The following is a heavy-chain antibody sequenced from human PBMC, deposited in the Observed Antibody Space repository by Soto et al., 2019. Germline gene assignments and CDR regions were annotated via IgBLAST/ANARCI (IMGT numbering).Heavy chain of an antibody. CDR2: IYYSGRT. CDR1: GGSISSGGYY. Sequence: QVQLQESGPGLVKPSQTLSLTCTVAGGSISSGGYYWSWIRQHPGKGLEWIGYIYYSGRTYYNTSLKRRVTISVDPSKNQFSLKLSSVTAADTAVYYCARVPQRPWWFDPWGQGTLVTVSS. V-gene: IGHV4-31*03. CDR3: ARVPQRPWWFDP. J-gene: IGHJ5*02.